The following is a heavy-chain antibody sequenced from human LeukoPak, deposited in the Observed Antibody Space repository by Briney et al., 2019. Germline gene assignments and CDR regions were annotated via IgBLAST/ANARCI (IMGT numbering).Heavy chain of an antibody. Sequence: LSLTCTVSGGSISSYYWSWIRQPPGKGLEWVSGISWNSGSIGYADSVKGRFTISRDNAKNSLYLQMNSLRAEDTALYYCAKDAQLRFLEWFEGWFDPWGQGTLVTVSS. CDR2: ISWNSGSI. CDR1: GGSISSYY. J-gene: IGHJ5*02. CDR3: AKDAQLRFLEWFEGWFDP. D-gene: IGHD3-3*01. V-gene: IGHV3-9*01.